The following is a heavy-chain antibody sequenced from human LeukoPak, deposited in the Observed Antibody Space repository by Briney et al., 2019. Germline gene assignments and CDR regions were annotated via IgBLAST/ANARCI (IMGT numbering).Heavy chain of an antibody. Sequence: SVKVSCKASGGTFSSYAISWVRQAPGQGLEWMGRIIPIFGTANYAQKFQGRVTITTDESTSTAYMELSSLRSEDTAVYYCARVSGYSYGGNDYWGQGTLVTVSS. D-gene: IGHD5-18*01. CDR2: IIPIFGTA. CDR1: GGTFSSYA. CDR3: ARVSGYSYGGNDY. V-gene: IGHV1-69*05. J-gene: IGHJ4*02.